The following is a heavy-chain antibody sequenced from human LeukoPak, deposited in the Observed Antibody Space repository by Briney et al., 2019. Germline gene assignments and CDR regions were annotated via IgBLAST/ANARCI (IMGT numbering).Heavy chain of an antibody. CDR1: GGSISSYY. V-gene: IGHV4-4*07. J-gene: IGHJ5*02. CDR2: IYTSGST. D-gene: IGHD3-22*01. CDR3: AREAQYYDSSGHNWFDP. Sequence: KPSETLSLTCTVSGGSISSYYWSWIRQPAGKGLEWIGRIYTSGSTNYNPSLNSRVTMSVDTSKNQFSLKLSSVTAADTAVYYCAREAQYYDSSGHNWFDPWGQGTLVTVSS.